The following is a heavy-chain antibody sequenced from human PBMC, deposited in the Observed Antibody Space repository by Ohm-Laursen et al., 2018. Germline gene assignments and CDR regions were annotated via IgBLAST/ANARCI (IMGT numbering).Heavy chain of an antibody. CDR3: ARDSYDYGGNGGFDY. V-gene: IGHV4-34*01. Sequence: GTLSLTCAVYGGSFSGYYWSWIRQPLGKGLEWIGEINHSGSTNYNPSLKSRVTISVDTSKNQFSLKLSSVTAADTAVYYCARDSYDYGGNGGFDYWGQGTLVTVSS. J-gene: IGHJ4*02. D-gene: IGHD4-23*01. CDR2: INHSGST. CDR1: GGSFSGYY.